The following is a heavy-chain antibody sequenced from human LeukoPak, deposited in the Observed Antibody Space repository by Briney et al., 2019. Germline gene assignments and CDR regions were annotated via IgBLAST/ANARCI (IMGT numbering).Heavy chain of an antibody. CDR2: IYYSGST. D-gene: IGHD2-15*01. CDR3: ARQVKDLDAFDI. V-gene: IGHV4-59*08. J-gene: IGHJ3*02. Sequence: PSETLSLTCTVSGGSISSYYWSWIRQPPGKGLEWIGYIYYSGSTNYNPSLKSRVTISVDTSKNQFSLKLSSVTAADTAVYYCARQVKDLDAFDIWGQGTMVTVS. CDR1: GGSISSYY.